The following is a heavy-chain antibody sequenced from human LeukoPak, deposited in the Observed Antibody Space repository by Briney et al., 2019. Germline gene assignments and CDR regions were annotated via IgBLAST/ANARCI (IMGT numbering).Heavy chain of an antibody. J-gene: IGHJ4*02. CDR3: AKDDAWLQFGE. Sequence: GRSLRLSCAASGFTFSSYAMHWVRQAPGKGLEWVAVISYDGSNKYYADSVKGRFTISRDNSKNTLYLEVISLTAEDTAVYYCAKDDAWLQFGEWSQGTLVTVSS. CDR1: GFTFSSYA. CDR2: ISYDGSNK. D-gene: IGHD3-10*01. V-gene: IGHV3-30*04.